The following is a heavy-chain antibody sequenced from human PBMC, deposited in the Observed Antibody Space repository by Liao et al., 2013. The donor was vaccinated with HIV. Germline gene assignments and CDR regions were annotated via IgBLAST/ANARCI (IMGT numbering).Heavy chain of an antibody. CDR2: IYYSGST. Sequence: QVQLQESGPGLVKASETLSLTCSVSGGSMNSYYWSWIRQPPGKGLDWIGYIYYSGSTNYNPSLKSRVTMSVDTSKNQFSLKLTSVTAADTAVYYCARAPGGGNGAFDIWGQGDNGHRLF. CDR3: ARAPGGGNGAFDI. D-gene: IGHD4-23*01. J-gene: IGHJ3*02. V-gene: IGHV4-59*01. CDR1: GGSMNSYY.